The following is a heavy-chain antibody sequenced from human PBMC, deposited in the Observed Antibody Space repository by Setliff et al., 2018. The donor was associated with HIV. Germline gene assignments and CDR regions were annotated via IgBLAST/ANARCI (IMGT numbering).Heavy chain of an antibody. Sequence: GASVKVSCKASGYTFTGYYMHWVRQAPGQGLEWMGWINPNSGGTTYAQKFQGRVTMTRDTSISTAYMEVSRLRSDDTAVYYCARDHCSSSGCYAYSYYGMDVWGQGTTVTVSS. CDR2: INPNSGGT. CDR3: ARDHCSSSGCYAYSYYGMDV. J-gene: IGHJ6*02. V-gene: IGHV1-2*02. D-gene: IGHD2-2*01. CDR1: GYTFTGYY.